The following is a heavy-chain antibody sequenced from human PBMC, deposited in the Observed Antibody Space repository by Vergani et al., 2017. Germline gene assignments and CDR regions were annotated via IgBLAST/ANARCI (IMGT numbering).Heavy chain of an antibody. Sequence: QVQLQESGPGLVKPSETLSLTCIVSGGSISPYYWSWIRQPAGKGLEWIGRIYTSESTNYNPSLESRVTMSVDTSKSQFSLKLSSVTAADTAVYYCTRHWAVVAANNWFDRWGEGGLVAVSS. V-gene: IGHV4-4*07. J-gene: IGHJ5*02. CDR3: TRHWAVVAANNWFDR. D-gene: IGHD2-15*01. CDR2: IYTSEST. CDR1: GGSISPYY.